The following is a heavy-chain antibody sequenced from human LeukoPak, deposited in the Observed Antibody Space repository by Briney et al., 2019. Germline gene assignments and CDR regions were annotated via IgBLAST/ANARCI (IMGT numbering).Heavy chain of an antibody. CDR1: GFPLSNYG. J-gene: IGHJ3*02. Sequence: GGSVRLSCAASGFPLSNYGMIWVRQAPGKGLEGVSSISSSSSYIYSADSVKGRFTISRDNANNLLYLQMNSPGAEDTAVYYCARDRYASPDASDIWGQGTSVTVSS. D-gene: IGHD2-2*01. CDR2: ISSSSSYI. V-gene: IGHV3-21*01. CDR3: ARDRYASPDASDI.